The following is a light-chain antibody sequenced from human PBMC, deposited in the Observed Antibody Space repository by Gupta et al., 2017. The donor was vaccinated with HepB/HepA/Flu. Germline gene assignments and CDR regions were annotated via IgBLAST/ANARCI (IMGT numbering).Light chain of an antibody. CDR3: QQRRSWPLT. V-gene: IGKV3-11*01. CDR2: DTS. CDR1: QSVDSY. Sequence: EIVLTQSPATLSLSPGERATLSCRASQSVDSYLIWYQQKPGQAPRLLIYDTSTRATGVSDRFSGSGSGTDFTLTISSLEPEDFAFYYCQQRRSWPLTFGQGTRLEIK. J-gene: IGKJ5*01.